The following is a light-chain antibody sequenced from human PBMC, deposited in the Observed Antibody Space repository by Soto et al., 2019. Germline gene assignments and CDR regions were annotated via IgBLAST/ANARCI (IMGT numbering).Light chain of an antibody. V-gene: IGLV1-44*01. CDR2: YDN. Sequence: QSVLTQPPSASGTPGQRVTISCSGSNSNIGSNNVNWYQQLPGTAPKLLIYYDNLRPSGVPDRISGSKSGTSASLAISGLQSDDEADYYCAAWDDSLNGRVFGTGTKLTVL. CDR1: NSNIGSNN. J-gene: IGLJ1*01. CDR3: AAWDDSLNGRV.